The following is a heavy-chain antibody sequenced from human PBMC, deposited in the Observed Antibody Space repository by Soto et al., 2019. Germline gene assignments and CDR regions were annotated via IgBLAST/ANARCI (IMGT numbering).Heavy chain of an antibody. Sequence: EVQLLESGGGLVQPGGSLRLSCAASGFTFSSYAMSWVRQTPGKGLEWVSTLGGSGGGGSTYYADSVKGRFTISRDSSKTTLYLQMDSLRAEDTAVYYCARRILTGYYSVYYYYGMDVWGQGTTVTVSS. J-gene: IGHJ6*02. V-gene: IGHV3-23*01. D-gene: IGHD3-9*01. CDR2: LGGSGGGGST. CDR1: GFTFSSYA. CDR3: ARRILTGYYSVYYYYGMDV.